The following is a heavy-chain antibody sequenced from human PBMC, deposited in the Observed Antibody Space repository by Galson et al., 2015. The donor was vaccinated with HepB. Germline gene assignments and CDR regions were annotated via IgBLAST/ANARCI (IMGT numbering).Heavy chain of an antibody. D-gene: IGHD6-19*01. V-gene: IGHV3-48*04. J-gene: IGHJ4*02. CDR1: GFTFRSSS. CDR2: ISSSSSTI. CDR3: ARGRGQWLVPASFCDY. Sequence: SLRLSCAASGFTFRSSSMNWVRQAPGKGLEWVSYISSSSSTIYYADSVKGRFTISRDHAKNSRYLQMNSRRGEDTAVYYCARGRGQWLVPASFCDYWGQGTLVTVSS.